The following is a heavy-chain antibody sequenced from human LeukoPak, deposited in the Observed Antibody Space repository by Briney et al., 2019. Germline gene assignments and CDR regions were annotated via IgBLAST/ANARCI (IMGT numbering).Heavy chain of an antibody. CDR3: AKTTYYYYDSSGYFDY. V-gene: IGHV3-23*01. CDR2: ISGSGGST. CDR1: GFTFSSYD. D-gene: IGHD3-22*01. J-gene: IGHJ4*02. Sequence: GGSLRLSCAASGFTFSSYDMSWVRQAPGKGLEWVSAISGSGGSTYYADSVKGRFTISRDNSKNTLYLQMNSLRAEDTAVYYCAKTTYYYYDSSGYFDYWGQGTLVTVSS.